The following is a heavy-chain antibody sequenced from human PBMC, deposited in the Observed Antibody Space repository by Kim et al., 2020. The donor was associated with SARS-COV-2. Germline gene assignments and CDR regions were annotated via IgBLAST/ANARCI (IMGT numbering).Heavy chain of an antibody. Sequence: SETLSLTCTVSGGSISSYYWSWIRQPPGKGLEWIGYIYYSGSTNYNPSLKSRVTISVDTSKNQFSLKLSSVTAADTAVYYCARRSGEQQPGFDYWGQGTLVTVSS. CDR3: ARRSGEQQPGFDY. CDR2: IYYSGST. J-gene: IGHJ4*02. V-gene: IGHV4-59*01. CDR1: GGSISSYY. D-gene: IGHD6-13*01.